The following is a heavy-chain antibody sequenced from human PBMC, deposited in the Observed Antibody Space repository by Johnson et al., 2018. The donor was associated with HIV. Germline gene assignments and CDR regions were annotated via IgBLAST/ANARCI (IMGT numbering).Heavy chain of an antibody. D-gene: IGHD6-6*01. CDR1: GFTFHDTY. J-gene: IGHJ3*02. V-gene: IGHV3-30-3*01. CDR2: ISYDGTNK. Sequence: QVQLVESGGGLVKPGGSLRLSCAASGFTFHDTYMSWIRQAPGTGLEWVAIISYDGTNKSYADSVKGRFTIYRDNPKNTLYLQMNSLGAEDTAMYYCARVSSIASLWDAFDIGVQGTMVTVTS. CDR3: ARVSSIASLWDAFDI.